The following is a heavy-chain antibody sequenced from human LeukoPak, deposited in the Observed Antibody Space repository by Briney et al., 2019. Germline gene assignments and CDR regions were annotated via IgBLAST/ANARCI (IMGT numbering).Heavy chain of an antibody. V-gene: IGHV3-23*01. CDR1: GFTFSSYA. J-gene: IGHJ2*01. CDR2: ISGSGGST. CDR3: ARRWPARDTVMVSTMIKWYFDL. Sequence: PGGSLRLSCAASGFTFSSYAMSWVRQAPGKGLKWVSAISGSGGSTYYADSVKGRFTISRDNSKNTLYLQMGSLRAEDMAVYYCARRWPARDTVMVSTMIKWYFDLWGRGTLVTVSS. D-gene: IGHD5-18*01.